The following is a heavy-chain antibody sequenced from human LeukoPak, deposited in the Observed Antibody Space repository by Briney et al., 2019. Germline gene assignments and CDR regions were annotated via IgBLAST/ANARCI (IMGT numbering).Heavy chain of an antibody. CDR2: ISAYNGDT. V-gene: IGHV1-18*01. D-gene: IGHD4-17*01. Sequence: ASVKVSCKASGYTFSSYGISWVRQAPGQGLEWMGWISAYNGDTHYAQKFQGRVTMTTDTSTSTAYMELRSLRSEDTAVYYCATFGGDYGDYNYFDYWGQGTLVTVSS. CDR3: ATFGGDYGDYNYFDY. J-gene: IGHJ4*02. CDR1: GYTFSSYG.